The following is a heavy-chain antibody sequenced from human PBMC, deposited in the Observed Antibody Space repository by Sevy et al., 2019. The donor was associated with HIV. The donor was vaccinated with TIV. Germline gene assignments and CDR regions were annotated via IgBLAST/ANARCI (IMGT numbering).Heavy chain of an antibody. CDR1: GFTFSDHY. V-gene: IGHV3-11*01. D-gene: IGHD3-10*01. CDR3: ARDHYQKTIRGNFDI. J-gene: IGHJ3*02. Sequence: GGSLRLSCAASGFTFSDHYMTWIRQAPGKGLESVAYIRSGGSPIFYADSVKGRFIISRDNTKNALYLQMNILRADDTAVYYCARDHYQKTIRGNFDIWGQGTMVTVSS. CDR2: IRSGGSPI.